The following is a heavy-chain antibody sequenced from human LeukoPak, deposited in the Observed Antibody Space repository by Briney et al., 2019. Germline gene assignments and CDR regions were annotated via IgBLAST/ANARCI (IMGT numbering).Heavy chain of an antibody. CDR1: GFTFSNYW. D-gene: IGHD6-13*01. CDR3: ARDKFGAAGNLFDY. J-gene: IGHJ4*02. Sequence: HSGGSLRLSCVASGFTFSNYWMHWVRQAPGKGLVWVSYINSDGSSTSYADSVKGRFTISRDNAKNTLYLQMNSLRAEDTAVYYCARDKFGAAGNLFDYWGQGTLVTVSS. V-gene: IGHV3-74*01. CDR2: INSDGSST.